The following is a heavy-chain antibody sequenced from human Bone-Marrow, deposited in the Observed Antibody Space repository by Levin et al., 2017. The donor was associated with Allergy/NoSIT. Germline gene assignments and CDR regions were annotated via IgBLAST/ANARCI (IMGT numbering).Heavy chain of an antibody. CDR3: AANIGY. Sequence: AASVKVSCAASGLTFRNYWMHWVRQVPGKGLVWVSRINTDGTIINYADSVKGRFTISRDNVKNTVYLQMNSLTAEDTAVYYCAANIGYWGQGTLVTVSS. CDR2: INTDGTII. J-gene: IGHJ4*02. V-gene: IGHV3-74*01. CDR1: GLTFRNYW. D-gene: IGHD5-12*01.